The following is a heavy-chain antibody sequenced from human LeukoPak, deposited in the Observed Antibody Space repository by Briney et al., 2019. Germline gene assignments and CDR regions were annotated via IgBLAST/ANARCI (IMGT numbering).Heavy chain of an antibody. V-gene: IGHV3-23*01. D-gene: IGHD2-21*02. CDR1: GFTFSEAW. J-gene: IGHJ4*02. Sequence: GGSLRLSCAASGFTFSEAWMNWVRQTAGKGLEWVSAISGGGDITYYADSVKGRFTISRDNSKDTLFLQMHSLRPGDTAVYYCVREDTPATANYWGQGTLVTISS. CDR3: VREDTPATANY. CDR2: ISGGGDIT.